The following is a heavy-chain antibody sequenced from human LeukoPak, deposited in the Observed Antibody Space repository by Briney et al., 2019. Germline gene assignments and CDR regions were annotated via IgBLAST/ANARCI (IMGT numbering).Heavy chain of an antibody. V-gene: IGHV1-18*01. D-gene: IGHD6-13*01. CDR2: ISAYNGHT. Sequence: ASVKVSCKASGYTFTSYGINWVRQAPGQGLEWMGWISAYNGHTNYAQKLQGRVTVSTDTSTSTAYMELSRLRSDDTAVYYCASSGLAAAGTRGFDYWGQGTLVTVSS. CDR1: GYTFTSYG. CDR3: ASSGLAAAGTRGFDY. J-gene: IGHJ4*02.